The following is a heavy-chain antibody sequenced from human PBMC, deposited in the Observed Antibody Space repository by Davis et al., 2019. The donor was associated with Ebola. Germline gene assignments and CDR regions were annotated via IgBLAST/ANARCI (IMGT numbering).Heavy chain of an antibody. CDR3: AKDHYDSSGYYRPFDY. D-gene: IGHD3-22*01. CDR2: ISGSGGST. CDR1: GFTFSSYA. J-gene: IGHJ4*02. V-gene: IGHV3-23*01. Sequence: PGGSLRLSCAASGFTFSSYAMSWVRQAPGKGLEWVSAISGSGGSTYYADSVKGRFTISRDNSKNTLYLQMNSLRAEDTAVYYCAKDHYDSSGYYRPFDYWGQGTLVTVSS.